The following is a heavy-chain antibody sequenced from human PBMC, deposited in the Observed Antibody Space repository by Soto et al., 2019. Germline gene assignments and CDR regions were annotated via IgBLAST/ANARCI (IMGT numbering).Heavy chain of an antibody. D-gene: IGHD3-9*01. CDR1: GFTFSSYS. Sequence: GRSLRLSCAASGFTFSSYSMNWVRQAPGKGLEWVSSISSSSSYIYYADSVKGRFTISRDNAKNSLYLQMNSLRAEDTAVYYCATNILTGYENWFDPWGQGTLVTVSS. CDR2: ISSSSSYI. J-gene: IGHJ5*02. V-gene: IGHV3-21*01. CDR3: ATNILTGYENWFDP.